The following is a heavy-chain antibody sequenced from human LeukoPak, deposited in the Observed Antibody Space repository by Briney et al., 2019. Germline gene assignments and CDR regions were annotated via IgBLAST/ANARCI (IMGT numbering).Heavy chain of an antibody. CDR3: ARGGDWFDFDY. D-gene: IGHD3-9*01. Sequence: GGSLRLSCAASGFTFSSYAMSRVRQAPGKGLEWVSVIYSGGSTYYADSVKGRFTISRDNSKNTLYLQMNSLRAEDTAVYYCARGGDWFDFDYWGQGTLVTVSS. CDR2: IYSGGST. J-gene: IGHJ4*02. V-gene: IGHV3-53*01. CDR1: GFTFSSYA.